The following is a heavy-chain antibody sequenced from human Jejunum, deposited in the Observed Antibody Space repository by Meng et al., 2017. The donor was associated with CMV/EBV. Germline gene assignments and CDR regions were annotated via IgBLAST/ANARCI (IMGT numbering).Heavy chain of an antibody. CDR1: GVTFGSYT. D-gene: IGHD3-3*01. Sequence: SGVTFGSYTMNWVRQAPGKGLEWVSSITGSSGYIYYADSVKGRFTISRDNAKNSLYLQMSSLRAEDTAVYYCARDTSSWSGYYAFDYWGQGTLVTVSS. V-gene: IGHV3-21*01. J-gene: IGHJ4*02. CDR3: ARDTSSWSGYYAFDY. CDR2: ITGSSGYI.